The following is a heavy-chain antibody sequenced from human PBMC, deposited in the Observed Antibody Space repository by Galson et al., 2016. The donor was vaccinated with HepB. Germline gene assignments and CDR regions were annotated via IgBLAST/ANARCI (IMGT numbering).Heavy chain of an antibody. CDR2: IYSGGST. Sequence: SLRLSCAASGFSVGSYYMSWVRQAPGTGLEYVSIIYSGGSTDYADSVKGRFTISRGNSKDTLYLQKNNLRAEDTAVYYCAVKSGLVVTAGEAFDIWGLGTMVTVAS. D-gene: IGHD2-21*02. J-gene: IGHJ3*02. V-gene: IGHV3-53*01. CDR3: AVKSGLVVTAGEAFDI. CDR1: GFSVGSYY.